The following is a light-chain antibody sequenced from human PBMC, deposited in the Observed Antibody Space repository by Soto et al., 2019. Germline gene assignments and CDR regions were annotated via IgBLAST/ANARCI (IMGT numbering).Light chain of an antibody. CDR3: QQYGSSPTWT. CDR1: QSVSSSY. J-gene: IGKJ1*01. Sequence: EIVLTQSPGTLSLSPGERATLSCRASQSVSSSYLAWYQQKPGQAPRLLIYGASSRATGIPDRFSGSGSGTDFTLTISRLEPGDFAVYYCQQYGSSPTWTFGQGTQVEIK. CDR2: GAS. V-gene: IGKV3-20*01.